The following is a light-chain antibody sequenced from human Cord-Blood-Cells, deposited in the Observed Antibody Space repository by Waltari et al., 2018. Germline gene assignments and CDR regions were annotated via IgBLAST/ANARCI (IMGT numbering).Light chain of an antibody. Sequence: QSALTQPASVSGSPGPSITIPCTGTSSDVGGYHHVSWYQQHPGKAPKLMLYDVSNWPSGVSNRFSGSKSGNTASLTISGLQAEDEADYYCSSYTSSSTLVFGGGTKLTVL. CDR1: SSDVGGYHH. V-gene: IGLV2-14*01. CDR2: DVS. J-gene: IGLJ2*01. CDR3: SSYTSSSTLV.